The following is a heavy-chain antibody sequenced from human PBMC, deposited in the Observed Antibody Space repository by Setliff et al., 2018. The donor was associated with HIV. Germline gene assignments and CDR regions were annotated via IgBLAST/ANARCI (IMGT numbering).Heavy chain of an antibody. CDR2: IYYSGNT. D-gene: IGHD3-3*01. Sequence: SETLSLTCTVSGAYISSYYWSWIRQPPGKGLEWIGDIYYSGNTHFNPSLKSRVTISLDTSKNQVFLKLTSVTAADTAVYYCARDLGRITLSGVNEGWFDPWGQGTLVTVS. CDR1: GAYISSYY. CDR3: ARDLGRITLSGVNEGWFDP. V-gene: IGHV4-59*01. J-gene: IGHJ5*02.